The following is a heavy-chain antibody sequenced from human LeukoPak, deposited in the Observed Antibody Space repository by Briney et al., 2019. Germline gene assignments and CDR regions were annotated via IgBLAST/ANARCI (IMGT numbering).Heavy chain of an antibody. CDR3: ATEYSSSYFDY. Sequence: ASVKVSCKVSGYTLTALFMYWVRQAPGKGLEWMGGFDPEDGGTIYAQKFQGRVTMAEDTSPDTAYVELRSLRSEDTAVYYCATEYSSSYFDYWGQGTLVSVSS. CDR2: FDPEDGGT. D-gene: IGHD6-6*01. V-gene: IGHV1-24*01. CDR1: GYTLTALF. J-gene: IGHJ4*02.